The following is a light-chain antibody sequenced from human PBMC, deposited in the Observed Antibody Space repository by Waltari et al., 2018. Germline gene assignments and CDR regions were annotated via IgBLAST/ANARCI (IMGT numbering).Light chain of an antibody. CDR3: AAFSGTNTVL. CDR1: ISDIGGYGY. V-gene: IGLV2-14*03. J-gene: IGLJ2*01. Sequence: QSALTQPASISGSPGQSITISCTGTISDIGGYGYVSWYQQLPGKVPQLLISDVTNRPSGVSNRFSGSKSGTTASLTISGLQTEDEADYYCAAFSGTNTVLFGGGTRVTVL. CDR2: DVT.